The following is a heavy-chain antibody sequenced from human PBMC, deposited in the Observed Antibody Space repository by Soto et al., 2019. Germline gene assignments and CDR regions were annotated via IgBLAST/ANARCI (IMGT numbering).Heavy chain of an antibody. CDR2: ISYDGINK. CDR1: GFTFSNYG. Sequence: QVQLVESGGGVVQPGRSLRLSCAASGFTFSNYGIHWVRQAPGKGLEWVTVISYDGINKFYADSVKGRFTIYRDDSKNTVFLQMDSLRPEDTAVYYCARDRYGGAGQGLISNWFDPWGQGTLVTVSS. CDR3: ARDRYGGAGQGLISNWFDP. V-gene: IGHV3-30*03. J-gene: IGHJ5*02. D-gene: IGHD3-16*02.